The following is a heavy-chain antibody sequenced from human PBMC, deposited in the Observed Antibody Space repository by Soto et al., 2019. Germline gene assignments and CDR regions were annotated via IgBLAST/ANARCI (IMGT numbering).Heavy chain of an antibody. V-gene: IGHV4-34*01. Sequence: SETLSLTCAVYGGSFSGYYWSWIRQPPGKGLEWIGEINHSGSTNYNPSLKSRVTISVDTSKNQFSLKLSSVTAADTAVYYCARGKGYDFWSGYYSNWFDPWGQGTLVT. CDR1: GGSFSGYY. D-gene: IGHD3-3*01. J-gene: IGHJ5*02. CDR3: ARGKGYDFWSGYYSNWFDP. CDR2: INHSGST.